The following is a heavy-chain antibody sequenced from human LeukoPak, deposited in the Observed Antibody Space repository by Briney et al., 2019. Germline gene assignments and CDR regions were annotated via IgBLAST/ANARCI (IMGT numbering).Heavy chain of an antibody. CDR3: AELGITMIGGV. CDR1: GFTFSDFS. Sequence: GGSLRLSCSASGFTFSDFSMNWVRQAPGKGLEWISYISDTSTTIYYADSLKGRFTISRDNAKNSLYLQLSSLTVDDTAVYYCAELGITMIGGVWGKGTTVTISS. D-gene: IGHD3-10*02. J-gene: IGHJ6*04. V-gene: IGHV3-48*01. CDR2: ISDTSTTI.